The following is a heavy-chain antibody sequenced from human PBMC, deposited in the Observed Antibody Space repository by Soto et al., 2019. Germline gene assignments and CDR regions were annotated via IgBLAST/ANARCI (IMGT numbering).Heavy chain of an antibody. V-gene: IGHV1-46*03. D-gene: IGHD3-3*01. CDR3: ARGPTIFGVVIIAPFDY. Sequence: QVQLVQSGAEVKKPGASVKVSCKASGYTFTSYYMHWVRQAPGQGLEWMGIINPSGGSTSYAQKFQGRVTMTRDTPTSTVYMELSSLRSEDTAVYYCARGPTIFGVVIIAPFDYWGQGTLFTVSS. J-gene: IGHJ4*02. CDR1: GYTFTSYY. CDR2: INPSGGST.